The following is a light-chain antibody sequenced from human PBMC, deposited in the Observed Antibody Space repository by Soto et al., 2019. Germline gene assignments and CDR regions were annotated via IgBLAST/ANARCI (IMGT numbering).Light chain of an antibody. CDR2: DAS. CDR1: QSVSNN. CDR3: QQYNNWPPLT. V-gene: IGKV3-15*01. J-gene: IGKJ1*01. Sequence: ILMTQSPATLSVSPGERATLSCRASQSVSNNLAWYQQKPGQAPRLLIYDASTRATGIPARFSGSGSGTEFTLTISGLQPEDFAVYYCQQYNNWPPLTFGQGTKVEIK.